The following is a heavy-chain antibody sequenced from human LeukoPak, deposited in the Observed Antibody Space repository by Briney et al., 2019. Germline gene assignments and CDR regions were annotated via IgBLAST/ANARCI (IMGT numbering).Heavy chain of an antibody. CDR3: ARGQHYDFWSGYWDYNWFDP. Sequence: GGSLRLSCAASGFTFSSYAMHWVRQALGKGLEWVAVISYDGSNKYYADSVKGRFTISRDNSKNTLYLQMNSLRAEDTAVYYCARGQHYDFWSGYWDYNWFDPWGQGTLVTVSS. J-gene: IGHJ5*02. CDR2: ISYDGSNK. V-gene: IGHV3-30-3*01. CDR1: GFTFSSYA. D-gene: IGHD3-3*01.